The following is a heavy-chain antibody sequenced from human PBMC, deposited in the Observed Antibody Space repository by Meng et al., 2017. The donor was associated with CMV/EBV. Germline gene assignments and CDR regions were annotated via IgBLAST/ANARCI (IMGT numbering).Heavy chain of an antibody. CDR3: ARDIAARWGSYGMDV. CDR2: INHSGGST. Sequence: SGDTLTSYYMHGGRQAPGQGLEWMGIINHSGGSTSYAQKFQGRVTMTRDTSTSTVYMELSSLRSEDTAVYYCARDIAARWGSYGMDVWGQGTTVTVSS. V-gene: IGHV1-46*01. D-gene: IGHD6-6*01. CDR1: GDTLTSYY. J-gene: IGHJ6*02.